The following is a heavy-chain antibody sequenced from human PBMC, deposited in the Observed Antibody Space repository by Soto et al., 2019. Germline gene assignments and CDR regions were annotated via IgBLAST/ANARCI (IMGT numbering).Heavy chain of an antibody. CDR1: GFTFSSYA. CDR3: ARDSGARNYQYFAY. Sequence: PGGSLRLSCAASGFTFSSYAMSWVRQAPGKGLEYVSTISGSGGTTYYADSVKGRFTISRDNAKNSLYLQMSSLRAEDTAVYYCARDSGARNYQYFAYWGQGTLVTASS. V-gene: IGHV3-23*01. J-gene: IGHJ4*02. D-gene: IGHD4-4*01. CDR2: ISGSGGTT.